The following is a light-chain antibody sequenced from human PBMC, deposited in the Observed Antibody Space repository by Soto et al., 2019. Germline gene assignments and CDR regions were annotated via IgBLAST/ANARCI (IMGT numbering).Light chain of an antibody. CDR1: QSVSSSY. V-gene: IGKV3-20*01. Sequence: EIVLTQSPGTLSLSPGERATLSCRASQSVSSSYLAWYQQKPGQAPRLLIYGASSRATGIPDRFSGSGSGTDFTLTISRLEPEDFAVYYWQQYGSSAWTFGQGTKVDI. J-gene: IGKJ1*01. CDR3: QQYGSSAWT. CDR2: GAS.